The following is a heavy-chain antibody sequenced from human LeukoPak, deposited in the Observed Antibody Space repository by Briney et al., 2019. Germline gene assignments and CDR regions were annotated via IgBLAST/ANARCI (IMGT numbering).Heavy chain of an antibody. CDR2: IIPILGIA. CDR3: AREGPLVGATYYFDY. J-gene: IGHJ4*02. V-gene: IGHV1-69*04. Sequence: ASVKVSFKASGGTFSSYTISWVRQAPGQGLEWMGRIIPILGIANYAQKFQGRVTITADKSTSTAYMELSSLRSEDTAVYYCAREGPLVGATYYFDYWGQGTLVTVSS. CDR1: GGTFSSYT. D-gene: IGHD1-26*01.